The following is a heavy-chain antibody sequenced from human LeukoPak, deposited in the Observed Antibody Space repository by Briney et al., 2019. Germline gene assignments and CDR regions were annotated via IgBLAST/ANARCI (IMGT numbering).Heavy chain of an antibody. CDR3: ARASIQLWLRSPDAFDI. CDR2: IYYSGST. Sequence: SETLSLTCTVSGGSISSSSYYWGWIRQPPGKGLEWIGSIYYSGSTYYNPSLKSRVTISVDTSKNQFSLKLSSVTAADTAVYYCARASIQLWLRSPDAFDIWGQGTMVTVSS. J-gene: IGHJ3*02. CDR1: GGSISSSSYY. D-gene: IGHD5-18*01. V-gene: IGHV4-39*07.